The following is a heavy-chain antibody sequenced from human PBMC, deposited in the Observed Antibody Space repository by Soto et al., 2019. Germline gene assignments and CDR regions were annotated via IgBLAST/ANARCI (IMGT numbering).Heavy chain of an antibody. V-gene: IGHV3-23*01. Sequence: EVRLSESGGGLVQPGASLRLSCAASGFIFSIYSMIWVRQAPGKGLEWVSGISATTGNTYYTNSVKGRFTISRDNFENTLFLQMNNLRAEDTALYYCAIDSDGGYWGQGTLVTVSS. CDR1: GFIFSIYS. J-gene: IGHJ4*02. CDR2: ISATTGNT. CDR3: AIDSDGGY. D-gene: IGHD2-15*01.